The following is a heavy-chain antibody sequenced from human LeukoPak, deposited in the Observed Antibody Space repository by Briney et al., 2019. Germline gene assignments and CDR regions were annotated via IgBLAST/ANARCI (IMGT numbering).Heavy chain of an antibody. V-gene: IGHV3-23*01. CDR3: AKSIEMYYYDSSGYYYFHY. J-gene: IGHJ4*02. CDR1: GFTFSSYA. D-gene: IGHD3-22*01. CDR2: ISGSGGST. Sequence: PGGSLRLSCAASGFTFSSYAMSWVRQAPWKGLEWVSAISGSGGSTYYADSVKGRFTISRDNSKNTLYLQMNSLRAEDTAVYYCAKSIEMYYYDSSGYYYFHYWGPGTLVTVSS.